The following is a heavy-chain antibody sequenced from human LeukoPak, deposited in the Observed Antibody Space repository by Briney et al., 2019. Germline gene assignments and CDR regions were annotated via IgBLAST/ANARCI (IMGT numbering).Heavy chain of an antibody. J-gene: IGHJ4*02. Sequence: GGSLRLSCAASGFTFSSYGMHWVRQAPGKGLEWVAVISYDGNNKYYADSVKGRFTISRDNAKNTVYLRMNSLRAEDTAVYYCARSLSSWYFLNDYWGQGALVTVSS. V-gene: IGHV3-30*03. CDR2: ISYDGNNK. D-gene: IGHD6-13*01. CDR1: GFTFSSYG. CDR3: ARSLSSWYFLNDY.